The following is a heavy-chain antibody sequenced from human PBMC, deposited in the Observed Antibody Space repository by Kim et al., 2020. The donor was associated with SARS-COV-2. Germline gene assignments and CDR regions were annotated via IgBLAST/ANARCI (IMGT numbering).Heavy chain of an antibody. D-gene: IGHD3-16*01. CDR3: ARDRSSSAEGDWFDP. J-gene: IGHJ5*02. V-gene: IGHV1-18*01. Sequence: QKLQGRVTMTTDTSTSTAYMELRSLRSDDTAVYYCARDRSSSAEGDWFDPWGQGTLVTVSS.